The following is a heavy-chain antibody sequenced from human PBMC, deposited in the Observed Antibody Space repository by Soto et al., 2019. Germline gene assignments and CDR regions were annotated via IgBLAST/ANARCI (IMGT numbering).Heavy chain of an antibody. CDR2: ISYDGSSK. V-gene: IGHV3-30*18. Sequence: GGSLRLSCAASGFTFSSYGMHWVRQAPGKGLEWVAVISYDGSSKYYADSVKGRFTISRDNSKNTLYLQMNSLRAEDTAVYYCAKDSYGMDVWGQGTTVTVSS. J-gene: IGHJ6*02. CDR3: AKDSYGMDV. CDR1: GFTFSSYG.